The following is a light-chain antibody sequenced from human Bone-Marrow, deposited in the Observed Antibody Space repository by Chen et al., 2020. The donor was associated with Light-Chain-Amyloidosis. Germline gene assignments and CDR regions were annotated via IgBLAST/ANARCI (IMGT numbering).Light chain of an antibody. Sequence: NFMLTQPHSVSESPGKTVIISCTRSSGSNATNYVQWYQQRPGRSPTTVIYEDDQRPSGVPDRFSGSIDRSSNSASLTISGLETEDEADYYCQSYQGSSQGVFGGGTKLTVL. CDR2: EDD. J-gene: IGLJ3*02. V-gene: IGLV6-57*01. CDR1: SGSNATNY. CDR3: QSYQGSSQGV.